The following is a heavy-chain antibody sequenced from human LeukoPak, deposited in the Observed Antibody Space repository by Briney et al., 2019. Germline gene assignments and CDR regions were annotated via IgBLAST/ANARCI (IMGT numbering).Heavy chain of an antibody. D-gene: IGHD3-10*01. J-gene: IGHJ4*02. CDR3: ARDVESGSYKYFDY. CDR1: GGSISSGSYY. CDR2: IYTSGST. V-gene: IGHV4-61*02. Sequence: SQTLSLTCTVSGGSISSGSYYWSWIRQPAGKGLEWIGRIYTSGSTNYNPSLKSRVTISVDTSKNQFSLKLSSVTVADTAVYYCARDVESGSYKYFDYWGQGTLVTVSS.